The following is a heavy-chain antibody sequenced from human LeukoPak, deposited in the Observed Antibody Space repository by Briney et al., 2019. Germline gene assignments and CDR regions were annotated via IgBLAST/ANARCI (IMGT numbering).Heavy chain of an antibody. CDR1: GYTFTGYY. CDR3: ARGSNWGWNWFDP. V-gene: IGHV1-2*02. Sequence: GASVKVSCKASGYTFTGYYLHWVRQAPEQGLEWMGWINPNSGGTNYAQKFQGRVTMTRDTSITTAYMELSRLTSDDTAVYYCARGSNWGWNWFDPWGQGTLVTVSS. D-gene: IGHD7-27*01. J-gene: IGHJ5*02. CDR2: INPNSGGT.